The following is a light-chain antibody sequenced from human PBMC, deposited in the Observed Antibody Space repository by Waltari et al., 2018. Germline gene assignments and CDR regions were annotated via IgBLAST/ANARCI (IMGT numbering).Light chain of an antibody. CDR1: TSNIGNDY. CDR2: DNS. CDR3: GTWDSSLDSYV. Sequence: QSVLTQPPSVSAAPGQKVTVSCSGTTSNIGNDYVTWYQHLPGTAPKLLIFDNSQRPSGIPDRFSGSKSGTSATLGITGLQTGDEADYYCGTWDSSLDSYVFGSGSKVTVL. J-gene: IGLJ1*01. V-gene: IGLV1-51*01.